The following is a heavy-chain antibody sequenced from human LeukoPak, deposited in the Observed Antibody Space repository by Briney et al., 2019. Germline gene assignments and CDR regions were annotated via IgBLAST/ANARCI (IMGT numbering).Heavy chain of an antibody. D-gene: IGHD1-26*01. V-gene: IGHV3-23*01. Sequence: GGSLRLSCAASGFTFSSYAMTWVRQAPGKGLEWVSGISGSGGSTHYADSVKGRFTISRDNSKNTLYLLMNSLRAEDTAVYYCAKGLYSGSSGAFDIWGQGTMVTVSS. CDR2: ISGSGGST. CDR3: AKGLYSGSSGAFDI. J-gene: IGHJ3*02. CDR1: GFTFSSYA.